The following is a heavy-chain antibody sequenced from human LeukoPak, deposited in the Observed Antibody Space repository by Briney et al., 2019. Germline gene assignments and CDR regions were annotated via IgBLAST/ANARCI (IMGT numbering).Heavy chain of an antibody. Sequence: PGGSLRLSCAASGFTFSSYEMSWVRQAPGKGLEWVSYISSSGSTRYYTDSVKGRFTISRDNAKNSLYLQMNSLRAEDTAVYYCARERNYIVFDYWGQGTLVTVSS. D-gene: IGHD1-7*01. CDR3: ARERNYIVFDY. V-gene: IGHV3-48*03. CDR2: ISSSGSTR. CDR1: GFTFSSYE. J-gene: IGHJ4*02.